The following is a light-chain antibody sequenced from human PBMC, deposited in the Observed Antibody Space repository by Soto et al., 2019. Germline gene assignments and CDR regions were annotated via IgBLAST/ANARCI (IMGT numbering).Light chain of an antibody. Sequence: QSALTQPPSSSGSPGQSVTISCTGTISDVGGYNYVSWYQQHPGKAPKLMIYEVTKRPSGVPDRFSGSKSGNTASLTVSGLQAEDEADYYCSSYAGSTPYVYGTRTKVTVL. V-gene: IGLV2-8*01. CDR3: SSYAGSTPYV. J-gene: IGLJ1*01. CDR2: EVT. CDR1: ISDVGGYNY.